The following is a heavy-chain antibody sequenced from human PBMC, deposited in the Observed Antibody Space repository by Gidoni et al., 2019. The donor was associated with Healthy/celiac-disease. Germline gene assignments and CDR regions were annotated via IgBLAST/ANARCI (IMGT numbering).Heavy chain of an antibody. CDR1: GGSFSGYY. V-gene: IGHV4-34*01. Sequence: QVQLQQWGAGLLKPSETLSLTCAVYGGSFSGYYWSWIRQPPGKGLEWIGEINHSGSTNYNPSLKSRVTISVDTSKNQFSLKLSSVTAADTAVYYCARAPGFVRAAAGHRIDYWGQGTLVTVSS. CDR3: ARAPGFVRAAAGHRIDY. D-gene: IGHD6-13*01. J-gene: IGHJ4*02. CDR2: INHSGST.